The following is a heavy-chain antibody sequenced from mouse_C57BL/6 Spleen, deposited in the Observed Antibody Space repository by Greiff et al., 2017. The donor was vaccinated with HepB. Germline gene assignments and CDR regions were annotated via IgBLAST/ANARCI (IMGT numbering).Heavy chain of an antibody. CDR3: AREDGYGGFAY. V-gene: IGHV1-82*01. CDR2: IYPGDGDT. J-gene: IGHJ3*01. CDR1: GYAFSSSW. D-gene: IGHD1-1*02. Sequence: QVQLQQSGPELVKPGASVKISCKASGYAFSSSWMNWVKQRPGKGLEWIGRIYPGDGDTNYNGKFKGKATLTADKSSSTAYMQLRSLTSEDSAVYFCAREDGYGGFAYWGQGTLVTVSA.